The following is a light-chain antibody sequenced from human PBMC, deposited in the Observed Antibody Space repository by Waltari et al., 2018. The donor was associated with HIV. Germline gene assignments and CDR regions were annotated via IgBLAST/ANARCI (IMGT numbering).Light chain of an antibody. J-gene: IGLJ3*02. Sequence: QTVVTQEPSLTVSQGGTVTPTCASSTGAVTSGYSPNWFKQKPGQAPRALIYGTTNKHSWTPALFSGSLLGGKAALTLSGVQPEDEAEYYCLLYYGGAWVFGGGTKLTVL. V-gene: IGLV7-43*01. CDR2: GTT. CDR1: TGAVTSGYS. CDR3: LLYYGGAWV.